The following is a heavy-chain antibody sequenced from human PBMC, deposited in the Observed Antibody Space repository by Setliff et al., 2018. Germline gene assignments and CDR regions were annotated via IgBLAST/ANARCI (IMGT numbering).Heavy chain of an antibody. J-gene: IGHJ4*02. V-gene: IGHV1-69-2*01. CDR1: GYRFIVYY. Sequence: ASVKVSCKGSGYRFIVYYIHWVRQTPGKGLEWVGRVDPKDGQAIYAKKFQGRFTITADTSIDTAYMELSSLTSEDTAVYYCATDLAIRGVQFDYWGRGTLVTVS. D-gene: IGHD3-10*01. CDR3: ATDLAIRGVQFDY. CDR2: VDPKDGQA.